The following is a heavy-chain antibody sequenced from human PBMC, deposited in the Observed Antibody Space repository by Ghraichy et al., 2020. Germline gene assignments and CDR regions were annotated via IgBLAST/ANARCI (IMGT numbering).Heavy chain of an antibody. V-gene: IGHV4-34*01. CDR3: ARGPSGSGWYNWFDP. Sequence: SETLSLTCAVYGGSFSGYYWSWIRQPPGKGLEWIGEINHSGSTNYNPSLKSRVTISVDTSKNQFSLKLSSVTAADTAVYYCARGPSGSGWYNWFDPWGQGTLVTVSS. J-gene: IGHJ5*02. CDR2: INHSGST. CDR1: GGSFSGYY. D-gene: IGHD6-19*01.